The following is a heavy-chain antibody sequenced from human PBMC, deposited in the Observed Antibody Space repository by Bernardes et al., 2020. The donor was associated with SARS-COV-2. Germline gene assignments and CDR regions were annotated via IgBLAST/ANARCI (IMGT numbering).Heavy chain of an antibody. V-gene: IGHV1-18*04. D-gene: IGHD2-8*02. Sequence: AALQDSCKASGYTFTSYGISWARQAPGQGLEWMGWISAYNGNTNYAQKLQGRVTMTTDTSTSTAYMELRSLRSDDTAVYYCARDERWSTADHSEGFDYWGQGTLVTGSS. CDR3: ARDERWSTADHSEGFDY. J-gene: IGHJ4*02. CDR2: ISAYNGNT. CDR1: GYTFTSYG.